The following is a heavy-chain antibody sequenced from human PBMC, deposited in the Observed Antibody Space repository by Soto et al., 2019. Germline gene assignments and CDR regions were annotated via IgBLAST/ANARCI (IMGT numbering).Heavy chain of an antibody. V-gene: IGHV4-34*01. J-gene: IGHJ4*02. D-gene: IGHD5-12*01. Sequence: QVQLQQWGAGLLKPSETLSLTCAVYGGSFSGYYWSWILQPPGKGLEWIGEINQSGSTNYNPSLSCRDTIPVDGSKNRFSVKLRSVTAADRAVDYCARGKWLRTSCYFDYWGQGALVAVSA. CDR3: ARGKWLRTSCYFDY. CDR2: INQSGST. CDR1: GGSFSGYY.